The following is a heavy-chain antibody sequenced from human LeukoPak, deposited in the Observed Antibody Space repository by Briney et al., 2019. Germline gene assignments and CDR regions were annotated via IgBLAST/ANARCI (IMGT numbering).Heavy chain of an antibody. Sequence: PGGSLRLSCAASGFTVSTNYMSWVRQAPGKGLEWVSVIYSGGTTNYADSVKGRFTISRDNSKNTVYLQMNGLRAEDTAVYYCARGGYAHYYGMDVWGQGTTVTVSS. CDR2: IYSGGTT. J-gene: IGHJ6*02. V-gene: IGHV3-53*01. CDR1: GFTVSTNY. CDR3: ARGGYAHYYGMDV. D-gene: IGHD5-18*01.